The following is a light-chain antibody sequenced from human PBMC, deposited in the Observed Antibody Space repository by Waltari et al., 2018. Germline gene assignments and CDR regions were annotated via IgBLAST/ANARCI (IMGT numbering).Light chain of an antibody. Sequence: DIVMTQSPVSLAVSLGERATINCKSSHNLLSSKNQSHLAWYQQKPRQPPKLLIYWASVRESGVPDRFSGSGSGTDFTLTISSLQAEDVAVYSCQQHYTSPPTFGGGTRVEIK. CDR3: QQHYTSPPT. CDR2: WAS. V-gene: IGKV4-1*01. CDR1: HNLLSSKNQSH. J-gene: IGKJ4*01.